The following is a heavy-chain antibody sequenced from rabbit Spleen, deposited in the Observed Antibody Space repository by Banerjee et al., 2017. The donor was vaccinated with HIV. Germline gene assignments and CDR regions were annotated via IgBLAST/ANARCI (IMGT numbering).Heavy chain of an antibody. Sequence: QSLEESGGDLVKPGASLTLTCTASGFSFSSSHYMCWVRQAPGKGLEWIACIDIGSSGFTYFASWAKGRFTISKTSSTTVTLQMTSLTAADTATYFCARDTSSSFSSYGMDLWGQGTLVTVS. D-gene: IGHD1-1*01. J-gene: IGHJ6*01. V-gene: IGHV1S40*01. CDR1: GFSFSSSHY. CDR2: IDIGSSGFT. CDR3: ARDTSSSFSSYGMDL.